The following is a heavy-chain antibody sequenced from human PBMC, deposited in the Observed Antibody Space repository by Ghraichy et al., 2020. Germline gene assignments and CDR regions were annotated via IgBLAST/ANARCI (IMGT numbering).Heavy chain of an antibody. J-gene: IGHJ4*02. Sequence: GGSLRLSCADSGFTFNNDAMSWVRQAPGKGLEWVSTISSSGAGTYYADSVKGRFTISRDNSKNSLYLQMDSLGAEDTALYYCVKHTGNRYGASDYWGQGTLVTVSS. V-gene: IGHV3-23*01. CDR2: ISSSGAGT. CDR1: GFTFNNDA. D-gene: IGHD5-18*01. CDR3: VKHTGNRYGASDY.